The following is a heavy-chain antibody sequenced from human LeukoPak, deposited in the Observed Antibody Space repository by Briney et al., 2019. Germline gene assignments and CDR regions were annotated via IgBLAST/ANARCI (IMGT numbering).Heavy chain of an antibody. J-gene: IGHJ6*03. V-gene: IGHV4-38-2*01. CDR1: GYSISSGYY. D-gene: IGHD3-3*01. Sequence: PSETLSLTCAVSGYSISSGYYWGWIRQPPGKGLEWIGSIYHSGSAYYNPSLKSRVTISVDTSKNQFSLKLSSVTAADTAVYYCARHRRTGYYDFWSGYYYYMDVWGKGTTVTVSS. CDR3: ARHRRTGYYDFWSGYYYYMDV. CDR2: IYHSGSA.